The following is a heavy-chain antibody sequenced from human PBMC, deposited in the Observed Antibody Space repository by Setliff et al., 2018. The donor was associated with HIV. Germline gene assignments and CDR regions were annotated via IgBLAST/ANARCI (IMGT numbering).Heavy chain of an antibody. CDR3: ARGDNYYYTSGTFHNGLDCFDF. D-gene: IGHD3-10*01. Sequence: ASETLSLTCTVSGGSISNYYRNWIRQPPGKGLEWIGYIYYTGSTNYDPSLKSRVTISLDTSKDQFSLKLSSVTAADTAIYYCARGDNYYYTSGTFHNGLDCFDFWGQGTMVTVSS. V-gene: IGHV4-59*01. J-gene: IGHJ3*01. CDR1: GGSISNYY. CDR2: IYYTGST.